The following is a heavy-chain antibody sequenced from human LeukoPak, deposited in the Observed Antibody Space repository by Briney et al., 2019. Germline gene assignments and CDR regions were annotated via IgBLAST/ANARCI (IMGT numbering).Heavy chain of an antibody. Sequence: GGSLRLSCSASGFTFSRYALHCIRQAPGKRLESVSAIRSSGDDTYYAGSVKSRFTTSGDNTKNTLYLQMSSLRTQDTAVYYCVREGDGNWFDPWGRGTLVTVSS. CDR1: GFTFSRYA. V-gene: IGHV3-64D*09. J-gene: IGHJ5*02. D-gene: IGHD3-16*01. CDR3: VREGDGNWFDP. CDR2: IRSSGDDT.